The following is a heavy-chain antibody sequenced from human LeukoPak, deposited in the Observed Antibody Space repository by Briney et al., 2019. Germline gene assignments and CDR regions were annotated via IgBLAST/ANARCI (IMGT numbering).Heavy chain of an antibody. V-gene: IGHV3-21*04. CDR2: ISSSSSYI. CDR1: GFTFSSYS. Sequence: GGSLRLSCAASGFTFSSYSMNWVRQAPGKGLEWVSSISSSSSYIYYADSVKGRFTISRDNAKNSLYLQMNSLRAEDTAVYYCAKDLIEVSGSSESYWGQGTLVTVSS. CDR3: AKDLIEVSGSSESY. J-gene: IGHJ4*02. D-gene: IGHD6-6*01.